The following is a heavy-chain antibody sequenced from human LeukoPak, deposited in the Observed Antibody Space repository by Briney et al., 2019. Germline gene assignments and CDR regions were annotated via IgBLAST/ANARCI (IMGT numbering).Heavy chain of an antibody. Sequence: GGSLTLSCAASGFTLSDYYMSWIRQAPGKGLAWLSYNSKNGKTIYYADSVKGRFTISRDNAKKSVYLQMNSLRAEDTAVYYCAKGTHYDFWSGYPVGVDYWGQGTLVTVSS. CDR1: GFTLSDYY. CDR2: NSKNGKTI. V-gene: IGHV3-11*01. J-gene: IGHJ4*02. CDR3: AKGTHYDFWSGYPVGVDY. D-gene: IGHD3-3*01.